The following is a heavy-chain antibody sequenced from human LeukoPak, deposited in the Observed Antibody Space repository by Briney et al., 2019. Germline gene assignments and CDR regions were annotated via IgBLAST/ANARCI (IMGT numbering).Heavy chain of an antibody. V-gene: IGHV5-51*01. CDR2: IYPGDSDT. CDR3: ARRVEGFGELLTPDWFDP. CDR1: GYSFTSYW. J-gene: IGHJ5*02. D-gene: IGHD3-10*01. Sequence: GESLKISCKGSGYSFTSYWIGWVGQMPGKGLEWMGIIYPGDSDTRYSPSFQGQVTISADKSISTAYLQWSSLKASDTAMYYCARRVEGFGELLTPDWFDPWGQGTLVTVSS.